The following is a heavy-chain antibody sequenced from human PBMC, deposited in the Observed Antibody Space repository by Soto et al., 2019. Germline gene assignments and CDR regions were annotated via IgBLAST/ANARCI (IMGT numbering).Heavy chain of an antibody. J-gene: IGHJ4*02. CDR2: IYLGDSDT. V-gene: IGHV5-51*01. D-gene: IGHD2-2*02. CDR1: GYSFTSYW. CDR3: ARQTDCSSPSCYNVVS. Sequence: GASLKISCMRSGYSFTSYWIGWVRQMPGKGLEWMGIIYLGDSDTRYSPSFQGQVTITADKSISTAYLQWSSLKASDTAMYYCARQTDCSSPSCYNVVSWGPGALVTV.